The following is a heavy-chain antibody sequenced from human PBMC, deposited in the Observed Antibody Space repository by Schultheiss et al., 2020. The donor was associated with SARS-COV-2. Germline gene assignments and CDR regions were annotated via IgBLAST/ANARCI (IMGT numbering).Heavy chain of an antibody. CDR2: IIPIFGTA. CDR3: ARDGADCYRCKEP. D-gene: IGHD2-21*02. V-gene: IGHV1-69*05. CDR1: GGTFSSYA. Sequence: SVKVSCKASGGTFSSYAISWVRQAPGQGLEWMGGIIPIFGTANYAQKFQGRVTITRNTSISTAYMELSSLRSEDTAVYYCARDGADCYRCKEPWGQGTLVTVSS. J-gene: IGHJ5*02.